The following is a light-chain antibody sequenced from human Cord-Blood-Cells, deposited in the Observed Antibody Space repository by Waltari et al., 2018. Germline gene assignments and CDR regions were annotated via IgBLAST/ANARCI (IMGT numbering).Light chain of an antibody. J-gene: IGKJ3*01. CDR3: QQYNSYSFT. V-gene: IGKV1-5*01. CDR1: QGISSW. CDR2: DGS. Sequence: DIQMTQSPSTLPASVGDRVPIPCRASQGISSWLAWYQQKPGKAPKLLIYDGSSLESGVPSRFSGSGSGTEFTLTISSLQPDDFATYYCQQYNSYSFTFGPGTKVDIK.